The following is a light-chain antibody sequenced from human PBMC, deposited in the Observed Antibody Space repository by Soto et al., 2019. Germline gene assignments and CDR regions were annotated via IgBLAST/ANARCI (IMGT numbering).Light chain of an antibody. V-gene: IGKV1-5*01. CDR3: QQYNSYSAWT. CDR1: QSISSW. Sequence: DIQMTQSPSTLSASVGDRVTITCRASQSISSWLAWYQQKPGKAPKRLIYDSYSLESGVPSRFSGSGSGTECTLTISSLQPDDFAPYYCQQYNSYSAWTFGQGTKVEIK. J-gene: IGKJ1*01. CDR2: DSY.